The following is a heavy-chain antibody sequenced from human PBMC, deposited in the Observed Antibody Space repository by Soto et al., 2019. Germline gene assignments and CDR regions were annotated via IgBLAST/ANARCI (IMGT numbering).Heavy chain of an antibody. J-gene: IGHJ3*02. Sequence: GGSLRLSCAACGLTFSSYGMHWVRQAPGKGLEWVAVIWYDGSNKYYADSVKGRFTISRDNSKNTLYLQMNSLRAEDTAVYYCARDQAPPWGVVIAIRRPYDAFDIWGQGTMVTVSS. CDR3: ARDQAPPWGVVIAIRRPYDAFDI. D-gene: IGHD2-21*01. V-gene: IGHV3-33*01. CDR1: GLTFSSYG. CDR2: IWYDGSNK.